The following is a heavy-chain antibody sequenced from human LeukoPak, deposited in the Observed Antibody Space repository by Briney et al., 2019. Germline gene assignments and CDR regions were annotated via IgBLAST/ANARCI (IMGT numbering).Heavy chain of an antibody. D-gene: IGHD6-13*01. Sequence: SETLSLTCTVSGGSISSSSYYWGWIRQPPGKGLEWIGSIYYSGSTYYNPSLKSRVAISVDTSKNQFSLKVNSVTAADTAVYYCARDGSDASSHFDYWGQGTLVTVSS. CDR1: GGSISSSSYY. CDR2: IYYSGST. CDR3: ARDGSDASSHFDY. J-gene: IGHJ4*02. V-gene: IGHV4-39*07.